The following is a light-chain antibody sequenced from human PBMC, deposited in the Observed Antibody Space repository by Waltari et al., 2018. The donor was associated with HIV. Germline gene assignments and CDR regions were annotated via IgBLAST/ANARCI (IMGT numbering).Light chain of an antibody. CDR2: GAS. V-gene: IGKV3-15*01. Sequence: EIVMTQSPVTLSVSPGERATLSCRASQSVSSNLAWYQQKPGQAPRLLIYGASTRATGIPARFSGSGSGTEFTLTISSLQSEDFAVYYCQQYNNWPRGTFGGGTKVEIK. CDR3: QQYNNWPRGT. J-gene: IGKJ4*01. CDR1: QSVSSN.